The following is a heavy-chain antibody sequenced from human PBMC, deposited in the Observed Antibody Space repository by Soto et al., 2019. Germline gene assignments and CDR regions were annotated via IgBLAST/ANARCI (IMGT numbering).Heavy chain of an antibody. CDR1: GGSISSSSYY. CDR2: IYYSGST. D-gene: IGHD6-19*01. V-gene: IGHV4-39*01. CDR3: ARHPLSSGLIDY. Sequence: ETLSLTCTVSGGSISSSSYYWGWIRQPPGKGLEWIGSIYYSGSTYYNPSLKSRVTISVDTSKDQFSLKLSSVTAADTAVYYCARHPLSSGLIDYWGQGTLVTVSS. J-gene: IGHJ4*02.